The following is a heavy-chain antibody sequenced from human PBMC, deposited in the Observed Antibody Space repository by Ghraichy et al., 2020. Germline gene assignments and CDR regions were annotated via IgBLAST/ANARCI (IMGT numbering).Heavy chain of an antibody. CDR2: IWYDGSNK. D-gene: IGHD3-3*01. CDR3: ARDFKNVEPTIFGVLRAVGSRYYYYYGMDV. J-gene: IGHJ6*02. Sequence: GGSLRLSCAASGFTFSSYGMHWVRQAPGKGLEWVAVIWYDGSNKYYADSVKGRFTISRDNSKNTLYLQMNSLRAEDTAVYYCARDFKNVEPTIFGVLRAVGSRYYYYYGMDVWGQGTTVTVSS. CDR1: GFTFSSYG. V-gene: IGHV3-33*01.